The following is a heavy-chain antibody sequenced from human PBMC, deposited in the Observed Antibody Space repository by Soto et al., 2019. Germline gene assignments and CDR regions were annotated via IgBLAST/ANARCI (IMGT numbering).Heavy chain of an antibody. Sequence: QVQLVQSGAEVKKPGASVKVSCKASGYTFTSYDINWVRQATGQGLEYLGSMNPNSGNTAYVQKFQGRVTMTWDTSITTAYMELSSLRSEDTAVYFCARGVKYGAYSRWFDPWGQGTLVTVSS. CDR2: MNPNSGNT. CDR1: GYTFTSYD. V-gene: IGHV1-8*01. D-gene: IGHD4-17*01. CDR3: ARGVKYGAYSRWFDP. J-gene: IGHJ5*02.